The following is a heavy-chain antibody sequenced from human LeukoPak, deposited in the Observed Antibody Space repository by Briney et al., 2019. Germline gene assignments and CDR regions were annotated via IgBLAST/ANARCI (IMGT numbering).Heavy chain of an antibody. CDR3: ARAAGYSSSWYPYYYGTDV. Sequence: SETLSLTCAVYGGSFSGYYWSWIRQPPGKGLEWIGEINHSGSTNYNPSLKSRVTISVDTSKNQFSLKLSSVTAADTAVYYCARAAGYSSSWYPYYYGTDVWGQGTTVTVSS. D-gene: IGHD6-13*01. V-gene: IGHV4-34*01. J-gene: IGHJ6*02. CDR2: INHSGST. CDR1: GGSFSGYY.